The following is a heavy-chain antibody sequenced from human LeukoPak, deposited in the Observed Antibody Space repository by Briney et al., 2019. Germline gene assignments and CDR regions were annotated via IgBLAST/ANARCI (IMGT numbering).Heavy chain of an antibody. Sequence: GGSLRLSCAASGFTVSSNYMSWVRQAPGKGLEWVSVIYSGGSTYYADSVKGRFTISRDNSKNTLYLQMNSLRAEDTAVYYCARDRDGYNFFDYWGQGTLVTVSS. J-gene: IGHJ4*02. D-gene: IGHD5-24*01. CDR2: IYSGGST. CDR3: ARDRDGYNFFDY. V-gene: IGHV3-53*01. CDR1: GFTVSSNY.